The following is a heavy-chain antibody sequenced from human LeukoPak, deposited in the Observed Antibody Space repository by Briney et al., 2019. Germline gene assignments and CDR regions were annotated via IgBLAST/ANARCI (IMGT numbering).Heavy chain of an antibody. Sequence: SETLSLTCTVSGGSISSYYWSWIRQPPGKGLEWIGYINYSASTNYNPALKSRVTISVDTSKNQFSLKLSSVTAGDTAVYYCARARAMVRGVIRECDAFDIWGQGTMVTVSS. CDR1: GGSISSYY. CDR2: INYSAST. J-gene: IGHJ3*02. CDR3: ARARAMVRGVIRECDAFDI. D-gene: IGHD3-10*01. V-gene: IGHV4-59*01.